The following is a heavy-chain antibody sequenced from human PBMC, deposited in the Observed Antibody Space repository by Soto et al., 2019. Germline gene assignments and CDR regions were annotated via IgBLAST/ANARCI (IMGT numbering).Heavy chain of an antibody. V-gene: IGHV1-69*18. J-gene: IGHJ5*02. CDR2: FIPISGTT. CDR1: GGTFNSYS. Sequence: QVQLVQSGAELKKPGSSVQVSCKASGGTFNSYSFSWVRQAPGQGLEWMGSFIPISGTTNNAPKFQGRVTITGDESTSTAYMELSSLTSEDTAVYYCARGVVGVALNWFDPWGQGTLVTVSS. D-gene: IGHD5-12*01. CDR3: ARGVVGVALNWFDP.